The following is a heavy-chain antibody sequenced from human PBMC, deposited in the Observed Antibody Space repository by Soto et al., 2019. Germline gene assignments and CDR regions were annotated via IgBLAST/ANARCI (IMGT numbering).Heavy chain of an antibody. D-gene: IGHD2-15*01. CDR1: GFTFSHAW. CDR3: CVVKRLDQYSTSGYWFDP. CDR2: IKSKADGEAK. Sequence: GYLRLSCAASGFTFSHAWMSWVRQAPGKGLEWVGRIKSKADGEAKDYGAPVRGRFTISRDDAKDTLYLQMNSLRIEDTAVYYCCVVKRLDQYSTSGYWFDPWGPGTLVTVSS. J-gene: IGHJ5*02. V-gene: IGHV3-15*01.